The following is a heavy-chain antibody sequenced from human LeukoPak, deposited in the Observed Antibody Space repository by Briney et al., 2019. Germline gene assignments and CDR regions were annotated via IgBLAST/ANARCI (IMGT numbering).Heavy chain of an antibody. CDR1: GYTFTTYY. Sequence: ASVKVSCKASGYTFTTYYMHWVRQAPGQGLEWMAIINPTGGTTDYAQKFHGRITVTTDTSTSTAYMELTSLTPEDTAVYYCARDALSYDYSWGSYRHVGIDPWGQGTLVTVSS. J-gene: IGHJ5*02. CDR2: INPTGGTT. CDR3: ARDALSYDYSWGSYRHVGIDP. D-gene: IGHD3-16*02. V-gene: IGHV1-46*01.